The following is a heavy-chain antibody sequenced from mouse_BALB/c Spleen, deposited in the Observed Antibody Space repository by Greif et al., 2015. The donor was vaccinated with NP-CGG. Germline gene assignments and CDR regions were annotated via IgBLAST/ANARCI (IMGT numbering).Heavy chain of an antibody. CDR3: ARSVYGYDGAGYYAMDY. V-gene: IGHV1-7*01. D-gene: IGHD2-2*01. CDR1: GYTFTSYW. J-gene: IGHJ4*01. CDR2: INPSTGYT. Sequence: QVQLQQSGAELAKPGASVKMSCKASGYTFTSYWMHWVKQRPGQGLEWIGYINPSTGYTEYNQKFKDKATLTADKSSSTAYMQLSSLTSEDSAVYYCARSVYGYDGAGYYAMDYWGQGTPVTVSS.